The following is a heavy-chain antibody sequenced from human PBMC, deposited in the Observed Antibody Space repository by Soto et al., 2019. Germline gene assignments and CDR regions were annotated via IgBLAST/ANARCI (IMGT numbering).Heavy chain of an antibody. Sequence: EVQLVESGGGLVQPGGSLRLSCEASGFAFRTYWMNWVRQAPGEGLEWVAKIKQDGSEKYYVDSVKGRFTISRDNAKNSLYLQMNRLRTEDTAVFYCARDPPHTVTTPYYFDYWGQGTLVTVSS. V-gene: IGHV3-7*01. CDR3: ARDPPHTVTTPYYFDY. D-gene: IGHD4-17*01. J-gene: IGHJ4*02. CDR1: GFAFRTYW. CDR2: IKQDGSEK.